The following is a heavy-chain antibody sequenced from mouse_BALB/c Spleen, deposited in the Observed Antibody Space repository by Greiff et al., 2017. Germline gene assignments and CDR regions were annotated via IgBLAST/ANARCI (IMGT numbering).Heavy chain of an antibody. Sequence: EVQLQESGGGLVKPGGSLKLSCAASGFTFSDYYMYWVRQTPEKRLEWVATISDGGSYTYYPDSVKGRFTISRDNAKNNLYLQMSSLKSEDTAMYYCARDLASEDAMDYWGQGTSVTVSS. V-gene: IGHV5-4*02. CDR3: ARDLASEDAMDY. CDR1: GFTFSDYY. D-gene: IGHD6-1*01. J-gene: IGHJ4*01. CDR2: ISDGGSYT.